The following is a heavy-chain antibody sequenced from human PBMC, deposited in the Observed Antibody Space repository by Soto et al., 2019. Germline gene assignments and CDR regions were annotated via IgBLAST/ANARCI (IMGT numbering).Heavy chain of an antibody. J-gene: IGHJ6*02. CDR3: AKGQFRGVRGVITYYYGMDV. Sequence: QVQLVESGGGVVQPGRSLRLSCAASGFTFSSYGMHWVRQAPGKGLEWVAVISYDGSNKYYADSVKGRFTISRDNSKNTRYLQMNSLRAEDTAVYYWAKGQFRGVRGVITYYYGMDVWGQGTTVTVSS. V-gene: IGHV3-30*18. CDR1: GFTFSSYG. D-gene: IGHD3-10*01. CDR2: ISYDGSNK.